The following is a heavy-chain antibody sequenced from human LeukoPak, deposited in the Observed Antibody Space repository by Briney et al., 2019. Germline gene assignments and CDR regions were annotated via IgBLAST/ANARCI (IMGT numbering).Heavy chain of an antibody. CDR3: ASPGDLWTGPSHY. D-gene: IGHD7-27*01. Sequence: ASVKVSCKASGYTFTGYYMHWVRQAPGQGLEWMGWISAYNGNTNYAQKLQGRVTMTTDTSTSTAYMELRSLRSDDTAVYYCASPGDLWTGPSHYWGQGTLVTVSS. CDR1: GYTFTGYY. J-gene: IGHJ4*02. V-gene: IGHV1-18*04. CDR2: ISAYNGNT.